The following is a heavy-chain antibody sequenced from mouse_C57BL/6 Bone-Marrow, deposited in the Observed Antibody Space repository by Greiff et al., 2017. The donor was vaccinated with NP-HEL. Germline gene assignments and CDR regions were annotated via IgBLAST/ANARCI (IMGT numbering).Heavy chain of an antibody. Sequence: VQLQQSGAELVKPGASVKMSCKASGYTFTSYWITWVKQRPGQGLEWIGDIYPGSGSTNYNEKFKSKATLTVDTSSSTAYMQLSSLTSEDSAVYYCARKDYYGSSSFDCWGQGTTLTVSS. J-gene: IGHJ2*01. CDR2: IYPGSGST. CDR3: ARKDYYGSSSFDC. CDR1: GYTFTSYW. V-gene: IGHV1-55*01. D-gene: IGHD1-1*01.